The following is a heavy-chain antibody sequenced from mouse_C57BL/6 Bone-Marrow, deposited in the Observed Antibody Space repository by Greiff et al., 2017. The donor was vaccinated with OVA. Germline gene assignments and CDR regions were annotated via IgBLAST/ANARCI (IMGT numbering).Heavy chain of an antibody. V-gene: IGHV5-6*01. CDR1: GFTFSSYG. D-gene: IGHD1-2*01. Sequence: EVQRVESGGDLVKPGGSLHLSCAASGFTFSSYGLSWVRQTPDKRLAWVATISSGGSYTYYPDSVKGRFTISRDNAKNTLYLQMSSLKSEDTAMYYCARHGYAWFAYWGQGTLVTVSA. CDR2: ISSGGSYT. CDR3: ARHGYAWFAY. J-gene: IGHJ3*01.